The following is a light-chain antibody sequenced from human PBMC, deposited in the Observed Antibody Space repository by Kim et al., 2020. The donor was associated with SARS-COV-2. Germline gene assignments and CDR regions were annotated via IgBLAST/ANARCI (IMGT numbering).Light chain of an antibody. CDR1: SSNIGTNT. V-gene: IGLV1-44*01. Sequence: QSVLTQPPSASGTPGQRVTISCSGSSSNIGTNTVNWYQHLPGTAPKLLIYNNNQRPSGVPDRFSGSKSGTSASLAISGLQSEDEADYYCAAWDDSLNGHWVFGGGTRLTVL. CDR2: NNN. CDR3: AAWDDSLNGHWV. J-gene: IGLJ3*02.